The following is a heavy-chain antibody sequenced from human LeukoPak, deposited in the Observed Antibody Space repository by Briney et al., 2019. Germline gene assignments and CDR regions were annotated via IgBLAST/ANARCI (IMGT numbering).Heavy chain of an antibody. D-gene: IGHD3-22*01. CDR1: GFTFSNAW. J-gene: IGHJ1*01. Sequence: PGGSLRLSCAASGFTFSNAWMSWVRQAPGKGLEWVANIKTDGSEKYYVDSVKGRFTISRDNAKNSLYLQMNSLRAEDTAVYYCATYSSLNAREFQYWGQGTLVTVSS. CDR2: IKTDGSEK. CDR3: ATYSSLNAREFQY. V-gene: IGHV3-7*01.